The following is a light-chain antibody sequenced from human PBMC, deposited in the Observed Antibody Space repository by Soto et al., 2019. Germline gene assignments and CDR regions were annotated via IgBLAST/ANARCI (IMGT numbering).Light chain of an antibody. V-gene: IGKV3-20*01. CDR2: GAS. J-gene: IGKJ2*01. Sequence: EIVLTQSPGTLSLSPGERATLSCQASQSVSSSYLAWYQQKPGQAPRLLIYGASSRATGIPDRFSGSGSGTDFTLTISRLEPEDFAVYYCQQYGSSLMFTFGQGTKLEIK. CDR3: QQYGSSLMFT. CDR1: QSVSSSY.